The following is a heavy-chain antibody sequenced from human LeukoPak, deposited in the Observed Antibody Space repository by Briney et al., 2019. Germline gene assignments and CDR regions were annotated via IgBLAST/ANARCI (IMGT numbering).Heavy chain of an antibody. D-gene: IGHD5-18*01. CDR1: GFTFTSYW. J-gene: IGHJ4*02. V-gene: IGHV3-7*01. CDR3: ARIKTTRSYGFKYSSVGLGDY. Sequence: GGSLRLSCAASGFTFTSYWMSWVRQAPGKGLEWVANIKEDGREKYYVDSVKGRFTISRDNAENSLYLQLNSLRAEDTAVYYCARIKTTRSYGFKYSSVGLGDYWGQGTLVTVSS. CDR2: IKEDGREK.